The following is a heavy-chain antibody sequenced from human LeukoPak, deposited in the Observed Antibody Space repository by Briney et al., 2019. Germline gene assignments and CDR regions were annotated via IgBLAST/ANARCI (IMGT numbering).Heavy chain of an antibody. Sequence: PSETLSLTCTVSGGSISSYYWSWIRQPAGKGLEWIGRIYTSGSTNYNPSLKSRVTMSVDTSKNQFSLKLSSVTAADTAVYYCARDFYYDYVWGSYRYTDSNVPDAFDIWGQGTMVTVSS. D-gene: IGHD3-16*02. CDR3: ARDFYYDYVWGSYRYTDSNVPDAFDI. CDR1: GGSISSYY. J-gene: IGHJ3*02. CDR2: IYTSGST. V-gene: IGHV4-4*07.